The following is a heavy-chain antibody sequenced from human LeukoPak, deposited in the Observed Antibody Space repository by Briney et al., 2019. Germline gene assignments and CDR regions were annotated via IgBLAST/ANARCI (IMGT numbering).Heavy chain of an antibody. J-gene: IGHJ6*02. D-gene: IGHD1-26*01. Sequence: PGGSLRLSCAASGFTFSSYGMHWVRQAPGKGLEWVAVISYDGSNKYYADSVKGRFTISRDNSKNTLYLQMNSLRAEDTAVYYCAKDRADGNGMDVWGQGTTVTVSS. CDR2: ISYDGSNK. V-gene: IGHV3-30*18. CDR3: AKDRADGNGMDV. CDR1: GFTFSSYG.